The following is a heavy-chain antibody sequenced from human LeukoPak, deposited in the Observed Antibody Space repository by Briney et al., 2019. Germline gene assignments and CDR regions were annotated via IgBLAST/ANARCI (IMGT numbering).Heavy chain of an antibody. CDR1: GFIFSSYA. V-gene: IGHV3-23*01. Sequence: GGSLRLSCAASGFIFSSYAVSWVRQAPGKGLEWVSVISGSGSPTNYADSVKGRFTISRDNSKNTLYLQMNSLRAEDTAVYFCVKPLRGSGSFHSSFFDYWGQGTLVTVSS. CDR3: VKPLRGSGSFHSSFFDY. J-gene: IGHJ4*02. D-gene: IGHD3-10*01. CDR2: ISGSGSPT.